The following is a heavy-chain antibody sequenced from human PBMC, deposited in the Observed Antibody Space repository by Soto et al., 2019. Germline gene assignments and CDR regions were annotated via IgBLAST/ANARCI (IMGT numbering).Heavy chain of an antibody. J-gene: IGHJ5*02. CDR3: AKMVGGYCSGGSCYVWFDP. CDR2: ISGSGGST. D-gene: IGHD2-15*01. V-gene: IGHV3-23*01. CDR1: GFTFSSYA. Sequence: EVQLLESGGGLVQPGGSLRLSCAASGFTFSSYAMSWVRQAPGKGLEWVSAISGSGGSTYYADSVKGRFTISRDNSKNTLYLQVNSLRAEDTAVYYCAKMVGGYCSGGSCYVWFDPWGQGTLVTVSS.